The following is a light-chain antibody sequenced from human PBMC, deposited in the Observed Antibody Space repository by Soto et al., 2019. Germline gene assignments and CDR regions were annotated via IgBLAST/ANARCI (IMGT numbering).Light chain of an antibody. Sequence: IQMTQSPSIVSASVGDRVAITCRASQNLGKWLAWYQHKAGKAPKLLIFDASNLQDGVPSRFSGTGSGTEFTLTIRGLQPDDFGSYYCQQYEDSYSFGQGTTVDIK. CDR3: QQYEDSYS. J-gene: IGKJ2*01. CDR2: DAS. CDR1: QNLGKW. V-gene: IGKV1-5*01.